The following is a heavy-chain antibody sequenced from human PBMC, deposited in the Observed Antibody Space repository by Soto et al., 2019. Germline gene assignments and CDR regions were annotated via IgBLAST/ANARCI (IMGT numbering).Heavy chain of an antibody. D-gene: IGHD2-15*01. CDR1: GYTFTGYY. V-gene: IGHV1-2*04. J-gene: IGHJ5*02. CDR3: ARGIAGYCSGGSCSGVNWFDP. Sequence: GASEKVSCKASGYTFTGYYMHWVRQAPGQGLEWMGWINPNSGGTNYAQKFQGWVTMTRDTSISTAYMELSRLRSDDTAVYYCARGIAGYCSGGSCSGVNWFDPWGQGTLVTVSS. CDR2: INPNSGGT.